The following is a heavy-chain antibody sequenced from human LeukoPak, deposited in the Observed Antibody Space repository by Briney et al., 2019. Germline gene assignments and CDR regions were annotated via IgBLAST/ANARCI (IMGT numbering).Heavy chain of an antibody. J-gene: IGHJ4*02. D-gene: IGHD6-13*01. CDR1: GGTFSSYA. V-gene: IGHV1-69*04. Sequence: SVKVSCKASGGTFSSYAISWVRQAPGQGLEWMGRIIPILGIANYAQKFQGRVTITADKSTSTAYMELSSLRSDDTAVYYCASEIAAAQPYYFDYWGQGTLVTVSS. CDR2: IIPILGIA. CDR3: ASEIAAAQPYYFDY.